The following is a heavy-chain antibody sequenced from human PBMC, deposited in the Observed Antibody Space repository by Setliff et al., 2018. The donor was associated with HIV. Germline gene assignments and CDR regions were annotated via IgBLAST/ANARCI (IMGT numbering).Heavy chain of an antibody. V-gene: IGHV3-7*01. CDR2: IRQDGTDK. Sequence: GGSLRLSCAASGFAFSSHQMSWVRQAPGKGLEWVAKIRQDGTDKYYVDSVKGRFTISRDNAKNSLYLQMNSLRAEDTAVYYCARGRNRNYVVYGMDVWGQGTTVTVSS. CDR1: GFAFSSHQ. CDR3: ARGRNRNYVVYGMDV. J-gene: IGHJ6*02. D-gene: IGHD1-7*01.